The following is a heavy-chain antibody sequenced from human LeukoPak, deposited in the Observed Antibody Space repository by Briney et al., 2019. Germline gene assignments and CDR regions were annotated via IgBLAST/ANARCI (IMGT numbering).Heavy chain of an antibody. CDR1: GFTFSSYW. V-gene: IGHV3-23*01. J-gene: IGHJ5*02. Sequence: GGSLRLSCAASGFTFSSYWMHWVRQAPGKGLEWVSAISGSGGSTYYADSVKGRFTISRDNSKNTLYLQMNSLRAEDTAVYYCANFPDPYDYVWGSYDLWGQGTLVTVSS. D-gene: IGHD3-16*01. CDR2: ISGSGGST. CDR3: ANFPDPYDYVWGSYDL.